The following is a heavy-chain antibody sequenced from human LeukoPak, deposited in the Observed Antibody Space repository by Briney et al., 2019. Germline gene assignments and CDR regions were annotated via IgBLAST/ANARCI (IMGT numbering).Heavy chain of an antibody. CDR1: GYTFTSYA. CDR2: ISAYNGNT. D-gene: IGHD1-1*01. J-gene: IGHJ4*02. Sequence: ASAKVSCKASGYTFTSYAISWVRQAPGQGLEWMGWISAYNGNTHYAQKVQDRVTMTTDTSTSTAYIELRSLRSDDTAVYYCAREGGPTGGAQDYWGQGTLVTVSS. V-gene: IGHV1-18*01. CDR3: AREGGPTGGAQDY.